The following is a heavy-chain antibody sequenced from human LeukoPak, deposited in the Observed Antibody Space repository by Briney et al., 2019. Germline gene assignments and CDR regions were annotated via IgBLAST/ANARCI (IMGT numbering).Heavy chain of an antibody. D-gene: IGHD5-18*01. CDR2: IKQDGSEK. CDR1: GFTFSDYY. CDR3: ARVKSGYSYGPHYYYYYYMDV. Sequence: GGSLRLSCAASGFTFSDYYMSWIRQAPGKGLEWVANIKQDGSEKNYVDSVKGRFTISRDNAKNSLYLQMNSLRAEDTAVYYCARVKSGYSYGPHYYYYYYMDVWGKGTTVTVSS. V-gene: IGHV3-7*04. J-gene: IGHJ6*03.